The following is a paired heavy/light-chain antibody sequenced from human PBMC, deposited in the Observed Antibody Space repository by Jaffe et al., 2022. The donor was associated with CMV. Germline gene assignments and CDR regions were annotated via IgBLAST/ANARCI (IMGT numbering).Light chain of an antibody. CDR3: QHYYGTPPT. CDR2: WAS. Sequence: DIVMTQSPDSLTVPLGERATINCRSSQSVLYRSNSKNYLAWYQQKPGQPPKLLIYWASTRASGVPDRFIGSGSGTDFTLTISSLQAEDVAVYYCQHYYGTPPTFGGGTQVEI. CDR1: QSVLYRSNSKNY. V-gene: IGKV4-1*01. J-gene: IGKJ4*01.
Heavy chain of an antibody. CDR2: ISGDGSST. J-gene: IGHJ4*02. Sequence: EVQLVESGGGLVQPGGSLRLSCAASGFTFSSYWMHWVRQTPGKGLVWVSRISGDGSSTSYADSVKGRFTLSRDNAKNTLYLQMNSLRAEDTAVYYCARDCEGNNYGCHFDYWGQGTLVTVSS. V-gene: IGHV3-74*01. CDR3: ARDCEGNNYGCHFDY. D-gene: IGHD5-18*01. CDR1: GFTFSSYW.